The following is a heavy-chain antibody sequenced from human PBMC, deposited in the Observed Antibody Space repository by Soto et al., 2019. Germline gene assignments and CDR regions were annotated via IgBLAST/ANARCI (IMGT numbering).Heavy chain of an antibody. V-gene: IGHV3-64D*06. CDR1: GFTFSSYA. D-gene: IGHD6-13*01. CDR3: VKGGASSWYSYFDY. Sequence: EVQLVESGGGLVQPGGSLRHSCSASGFTFSSYAIHWVRQAPGKGLEYVSAITSNGGNTYYADSVKGRFTISRDNSKNTLDLQMSSLRAEDTAVYYWVKGGASSWYSYFDYWGQGTLVTVSS. J-gene: IGHJ4*02. CDR2: ITSNGGNT.